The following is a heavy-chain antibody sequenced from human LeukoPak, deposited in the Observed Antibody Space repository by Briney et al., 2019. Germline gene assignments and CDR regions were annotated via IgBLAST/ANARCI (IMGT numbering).Heavy chain of an antibody. V-gene: IGHV3-48*03. CDR1: GFTFSSYE. D-gene: IGHD3-22*01. CDR2: ISSSGSTI. J-gene: IGHJ5*02. Sequence: PGRSLRLSCAASGFTFSSYEMNWVRQAPGKGLEWVSYISSSGSTIYYAESVTCRFTISRDNAKNSLYLQMNGLRAEDTAVYYCARDSSCYFHWFDPWGQGTLVTDSS. CDR3: ARDSSCYFHWFDP.